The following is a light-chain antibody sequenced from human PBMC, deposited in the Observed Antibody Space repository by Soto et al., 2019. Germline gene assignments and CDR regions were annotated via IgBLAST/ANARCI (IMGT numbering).Light chain of an antibody. CDR3: QQYANLPPYT. CDR2: DAS. CDR1: RDISVY. Sequence: DIQMTQSPSSLSASVGDRVTITCQASRDISVYLNWYQQKPGKPPKLLVFDASNLQTGVPSRFSGSVSGTHFTFTISSLQPEDIATYYCQQYANLPPYTFGQGTRLEIK. V-gene: IGKV1-33*01. J-gene: IGKJ2*01.